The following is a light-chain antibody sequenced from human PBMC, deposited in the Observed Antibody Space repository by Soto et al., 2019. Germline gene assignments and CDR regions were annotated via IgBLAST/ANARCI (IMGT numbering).Light chain of an antibody. CDR1: QSVSSTY. V-gene: IGKV3-20*01. J-gene: IGKJ1*01. Sequence: EIVLTQSPGTLSLSPGERATLSCRASQSVSSTYLAWYQQNPGQAPRLLIYGASTRATGIAERFSGSGSGTDFTLTISRLEPEDFAVFYCQQNGNSPWTFGQGTKV. CDR3: QQNGNSPWT. CDR2: GAS.